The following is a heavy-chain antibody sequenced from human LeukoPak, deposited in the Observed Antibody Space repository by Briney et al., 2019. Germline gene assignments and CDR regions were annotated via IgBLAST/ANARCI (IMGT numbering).Heavy chain of an antibody. D-gene: IGHD2-15*01. J-gene: IGHJ4*02. CDR1: GFAFSNYW. CDR2: INSDGTGT. Sequence: QPGGSLRLSCAASGFAFSNYWMHWVRQAPGKGLVWVSRINSDGTGTSYADSVKGRFTISRDNAKNTLYLQMNSLRAEDTAVYYCIRRYCSGGTCYCYYWGQGTLVTVSS. V-gene: IGHV3-74*01. CDR3: IRRYCSGGTCYCYY.